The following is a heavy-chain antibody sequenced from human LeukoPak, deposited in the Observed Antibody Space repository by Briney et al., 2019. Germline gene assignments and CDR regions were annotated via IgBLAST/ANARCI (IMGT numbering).Heavy chain of an antibody. CDR3: ARGGQGDGYSADEAFDI. D-gene: IGHD5-18*01. CDR1: GDSVSSNSAA. Sequence: SQTLSLTCAISGDSVSSNSAAWDWIRQSPSRGLEWLGRTYYRSKWYNDYAVSVKSRITINPDTSKNQFSLQLNSVTPEDTAVYYCARGGQGDGYSADEAFDIWGQGTMATVS. V-gene: IGHV6-1*01. CDR2: TYYRSKWYN. J-gene: IGHJ3*02.